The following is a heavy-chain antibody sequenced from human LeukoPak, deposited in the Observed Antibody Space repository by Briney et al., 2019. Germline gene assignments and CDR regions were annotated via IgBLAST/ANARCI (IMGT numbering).Heavy chain of an antibody. CDR3: ARIIWYYDILTGDFDY. CDR2: IFSNDEK. J-gene: IGHJ4*02. CDR1: GFSLRNPRMG. D-gene: IGHD3-9*01. Sequence: GPTLLNPTETLTLTCTVSGFSLRNPRMGVSWIRQPRGMALERLTQIFSNDEKSFSTSLKSRLTISKDTSKSQVVLTMTNMDPVDTATYYCARIIWYYDILTGDFDYWGQGTLVTVS. V-gene: IGHV2-26*01.